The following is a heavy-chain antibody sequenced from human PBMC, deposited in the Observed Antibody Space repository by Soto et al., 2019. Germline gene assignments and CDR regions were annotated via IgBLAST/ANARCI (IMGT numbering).Heavy chain of an antibody. Sequence: QVQLVQSGAEVKKPGASVKVSCKASGYTFTSYGISWVRQAPGQGLEWMGWVSAYNGNTNYAQKIQCRVTMTTDTSTSTAYMELRSLRSDDTAVSYCARWELRESLGAFDIWGQGTMVTVSS. CDR3: ARWELRESLGAFDI. CDR1: GYTFTSYG. D-gene: IGHD1-26*01. V-gene: IGHV1-18*01. J-gene: IGHJ3*02. CDR2: VSAYNGNT.